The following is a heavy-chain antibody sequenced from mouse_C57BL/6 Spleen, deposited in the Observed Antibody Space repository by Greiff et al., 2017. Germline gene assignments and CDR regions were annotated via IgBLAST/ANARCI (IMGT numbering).Heavy chain of an antibody. CDR2: IYPSDSET. Sequence: QVQLQQPGAELVRPGSSVKLSCKASGYTFTSYWMDWVKQRPGQGLEWIGNIYPSDSETHYNQKFKDKATLTVDKSSSTAYMQLSSLTSEDSAVYYCARRDSSGYVPYAMDYWGQGTSVTVSS. D-gene: IGHD3-2*02. J-gene: IGHJ4*01. V-gene: IGHV1-61*01. CDR3: ARRDSSGYVPYAMDY. CDR1: GYTFTSYW.